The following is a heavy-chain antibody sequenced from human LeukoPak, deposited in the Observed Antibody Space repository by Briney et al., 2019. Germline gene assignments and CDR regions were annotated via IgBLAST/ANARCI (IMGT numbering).Heavy chain of an antibody. D-gene: IGHD2-15*01. J-gene: IGHJ4*02. CDR1: GGSFSSYY. CDR2: INHSGST. CDR3: ARVRCGGSCHFDY. V-gene: IGHV4-34*01. Sequence: WETLSLTCAVYGGSFSSYYWSWVRQPPGKGLEWIGEINHSGSTNYNPSLKSRVTISVDTSKNQFSLKLSSVTAADTAVYYCARVRCGGSCHFDYWGQGTLVTVSS.